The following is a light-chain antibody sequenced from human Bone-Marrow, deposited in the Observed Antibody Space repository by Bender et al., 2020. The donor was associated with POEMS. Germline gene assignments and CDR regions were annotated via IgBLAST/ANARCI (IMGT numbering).Light chain of an antibody. CDR1: SSDVGDYNY. V-gene: IGLV2-8*01. CDR3: ISYGRNFPYV. CDR2: GVS. J-gene: IGLJ1*01. Sequence: QSALTQPPSASGSPGQSVTISCTGTSSDVGDYNYVSWYQQHPGKAPRLLIYGVSQRPSGVPDRFSGSKSANTASLTVSGLQAGDEADYYCISYGRNFPYVLGTGTTLTVL.